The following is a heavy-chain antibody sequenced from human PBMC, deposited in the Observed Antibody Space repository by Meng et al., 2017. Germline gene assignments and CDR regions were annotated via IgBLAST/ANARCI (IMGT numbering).Heavy chain of an antibody. CDR2: IYYSGST. V-gene: IGHV4-39*07. D-gene: IGHD6-13*01. Sequence: LQLPESGPGLVKPSETRPLTCTVFGGSIRSRSYYWGWIRQPPGKGLEWIGSIYYSGSTYYIPSLKSRVTISVDTSKNQFSLKLSSVTAADTAVYYCARDGIAAAGTGRSYFQHWGQGTLVTVSS. J-gene: IGHJ1*01. CDR3: ARDGIAAAGTGRSYFQH. CDR1: GGSIRSRSYY.